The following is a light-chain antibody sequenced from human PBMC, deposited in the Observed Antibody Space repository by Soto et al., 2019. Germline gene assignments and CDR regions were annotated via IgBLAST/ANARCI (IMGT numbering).Light chain of an antibody. CDR2: GAS. CDR3: QQYDNWPIT. V-gene: IGKV3-15*01. Sequence: EVVVTHSPGTLSLSPGERATLSCRASESVSSTFLAWYQQKPGQAPRPLIYGASTRATGIPARFSGSGSGTEFTLIISSLQSEDSAVYYCQQYDNWPITFGQGTRLEIK. CDR1: ESVSST. J-gene: IGKJ5*01.